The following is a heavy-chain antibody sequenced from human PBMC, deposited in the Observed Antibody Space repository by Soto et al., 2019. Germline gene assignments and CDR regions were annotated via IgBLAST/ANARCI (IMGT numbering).Heavy chain of an antibody. CDR1: GASIRSGCYY. V-gene: IGHV4-31*03. CDR3: ARIEMASIK. Sequence: LSLTCSVSGASIRSGCYYWSWLRQSPGKGLEWIGHIYYTGSTFYSPSLKSRLTISLDTSKNQFSLDLRSVTAADTAMYYCARIEMASIKWGRGTLVTVSS. J-gene: IGHJ4*02. CDR2: IYYTGST.